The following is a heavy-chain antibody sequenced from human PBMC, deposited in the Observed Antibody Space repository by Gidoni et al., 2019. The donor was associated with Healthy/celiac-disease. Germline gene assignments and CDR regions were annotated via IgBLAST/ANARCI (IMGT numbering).Heavy chain of an antibody. J-gene: IGHJ6*03. CDR1: GFTFSSYS. V-gene: IGHV3-48*01. CDR3: ARVPRRRSGSYDYYYYMDV. Sequence: EVQLVESGGGLVQPGGSLRLSCAASGFTFSSYSMNWVRQAPGKGLEWVSYISSSSSTIYYADSVKGRFTISRDNAKNSLYLQMNSLRAEDTAVYYCARVPRRRSGSYDYYYYMDVWGKGTTVTVSS. CDR2: ISSSSSTI. D-gene: IGHD3-10*01.